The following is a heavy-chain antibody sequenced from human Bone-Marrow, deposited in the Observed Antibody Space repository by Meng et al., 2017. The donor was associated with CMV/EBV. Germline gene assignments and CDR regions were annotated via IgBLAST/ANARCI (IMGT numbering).Heavy chain of an antibody. D-gene: IGHD1-7*01. CDR1: GYSFTSYW. CDR3: ARQRRNWNYAWELMGWFGP. Sequence: GGSLRLSCKGSGYSFTSYWIGWVRQMPGNGLEWMGIIYSGDSDTRYSPSFQGQVTISADKSISTAYLQWSSLKASDTAMYYCARQRRNWNYAWELMGWFGPWGQGTLVTVSS. V-gene: IGHV5-51*01. CDR2: IYSGDSDT. J-gene: IGHJ5*02.